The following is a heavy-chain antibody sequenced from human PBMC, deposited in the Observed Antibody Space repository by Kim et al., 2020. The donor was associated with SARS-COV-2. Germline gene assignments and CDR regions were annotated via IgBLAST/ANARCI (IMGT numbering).Heavy chain of an antibody. D-gene: IGHD3-22*01. CDR1: GFTFSSYS. CDR3: ARDRGYYYDSSGYTGDY. J-gene: IGHJ4*02. V-gene: IGHV3-48*02. Sequence: GGSLRLSCAASGFTFSSYSMNWVRQAPGKGLEWVSYISSSSSTIYYADSVKGRFTISRDSAKNSLYLQMNSLRDEDTAVYYCARDRGYYYDSSGYTGDYWGQGTLVTVSS. CDR2: ISSSSSTI.